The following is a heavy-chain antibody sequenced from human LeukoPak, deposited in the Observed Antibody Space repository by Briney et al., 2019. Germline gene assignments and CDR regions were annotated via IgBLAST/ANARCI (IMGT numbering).Heavy chain of an antibody. V-gene: IGHV4-30-4*01. CDR2: MYYSGST. D-gene: IGHD3-22*01. CDR3: ARPYYYDSRIDP. CDR1: GGSISSGDYY. Sequence: SETLSLTCTVAGGSISSGDYYWIWIRQPPGKGLEWIGYMYYSGSTYYNPSLKSRVTISIDTPKNQFSLKLTSVTAADTAVYYCARPYYYDSRIDPWGQGTLVIVSS. J-gene: IGHJ5*02.